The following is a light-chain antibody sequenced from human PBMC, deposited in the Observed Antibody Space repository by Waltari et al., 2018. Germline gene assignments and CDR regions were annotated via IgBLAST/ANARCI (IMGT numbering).Light chain of an antibody. V-gene: IGKV3-20*01. CDR3: QHYLRLPVT. J-gene: IGKJ1*01. CDR2: GAS. CDR1: QSVTRA. Sequence: ELVLTQSPLPLSLSPAESATLSCRPSQSVTRALAWYQQKPGQAPRLLIYGASNRATGIPDRFSGSGSGTDFSLKISSLEAEDVGVYYCQHYLRLPVTFGQGTRVEVK.